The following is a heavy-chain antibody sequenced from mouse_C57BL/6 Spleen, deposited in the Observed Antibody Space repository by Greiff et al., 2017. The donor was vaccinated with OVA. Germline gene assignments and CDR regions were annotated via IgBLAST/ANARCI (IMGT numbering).Heavy chain of an antibody. V-gene: IGHV1-80*01. CDR1: GYAFSSYW. Sequence: VKLMESGAELVKPGASVKISCKASGYAFSSYWMNWVKQRPGKGLEWIGQIYPGDGDTNYNGKFKGKATLTADKSSSTAYMQLSSLTSEDSAVYFWARLTTVVAHFDYWGQGTTLTVSS. J-gene: IGHJ2*01. D-gene: IGHD1-1*01. CDR3: ARLTTVVAHFDY. CDR2: IYPGDGDT.